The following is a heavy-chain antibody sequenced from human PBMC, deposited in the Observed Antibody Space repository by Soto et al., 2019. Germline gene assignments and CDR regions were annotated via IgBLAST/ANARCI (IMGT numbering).Heavy chain of an antibody. CDR3: ARGGALSTSWYWGDGLDS. CDR1: GYSFSSHA. D-gene: IGHD6-13*01. Sequence: QVQLEQSGSEVKKSGSSVKVSCKASGYSFSSHAITWVRQAPGQGLEWMGGIIPVFGTPSYAQKFQGRVTICADKSTSTSYLELRSLRSENTAVYYCARGGALSTSWYWGDGLDSWGQGTQVTVAS. CDR2: IIPVFGTP. J-gene: IGHJ4*02. V-gene: IGHV1-69*06.